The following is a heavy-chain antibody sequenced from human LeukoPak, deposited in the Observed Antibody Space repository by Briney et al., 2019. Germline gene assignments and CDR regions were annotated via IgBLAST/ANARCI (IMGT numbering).Heavy chain of an antibody. V-gene: IGHV3-23*01. CDR1: GFTFRNSA. Sequence: GESLKISCAASGFTFRNSAMTWVRQAPGKGLEWVSTIYDSGGSTYYAESVKGRFTISRDNSNNILYLQMNSLRAEDTAAYYCAKGGYCSGGSCYNDYWGQGTLVSVSS. CDR2: IYDSGGST. CDR3: AKGGYCSGGSCYNDY. D-gene: IGHD2-15*01. J-gene: IGHJ4*02.